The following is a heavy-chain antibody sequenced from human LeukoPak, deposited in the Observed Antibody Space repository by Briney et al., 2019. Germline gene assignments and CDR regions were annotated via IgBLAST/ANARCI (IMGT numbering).Heavy chain of an antibody. J-gene: IGHJ4*02. CDR3: AALQRPAAIDY. V-gene: IGHV4-30-4*01. D-gene: IGHD2-2*01. CDR2: IYYSGST. Sequence: SQTLSLTCTVFGTSIRSGDYYWCWIRQPPGKGLEWIGYIYYSGSTYYNPPLKSRLTIAVDTSKNQFSLRLTSVTAADTAVYYCAALQRPAAIDYWGQGTLVTVSS. CDR1: GTSIRSGDYY.